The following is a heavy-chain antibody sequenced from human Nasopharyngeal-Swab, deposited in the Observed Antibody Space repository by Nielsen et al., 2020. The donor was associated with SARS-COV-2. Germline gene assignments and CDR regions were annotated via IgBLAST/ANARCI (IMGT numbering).Heavy chain of an antibody. CDR3: ARYCSTTSCPMVFDY. CDR1: GFTFSSYW. D-gene: IGHD2-2*01. J-gene: IGHJ4*02. CDR2: IKQSGSGQ. V-gene: IGHV3-7*01. Sequence: GESLKISCAASGFTFSSYWMSWVRQAPGKGLEWVAHIKQSGSGQYYVDSMKGRFTISRDNAKNSLSLQMNSLRAEDTAVYYCARYCSTTSCPMVFDYFGQGTLVTVSS.